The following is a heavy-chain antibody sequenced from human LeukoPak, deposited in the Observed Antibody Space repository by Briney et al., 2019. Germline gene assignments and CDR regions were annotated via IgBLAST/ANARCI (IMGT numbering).Heavy chain of an antibody. CDR2: ISSSSSYI. V-gene: IGHV3-21*01. Sequence: GGSLRLSCAASGFTFSSYSMNWVRQAPVKGLEWVSSISSSSSYIYYADSVKGRFTISRDNAKNSLYLQMNSLRAEDTAVYYCARGVPYYYDSSGPSMGYWGQGTLVTVSS. J-gene: IGHJ4*02. CDR1: GFTFSSYS. D-gene: IGHD3-22*01. CDR3: ARGVPYYYDSSGPSMGY.